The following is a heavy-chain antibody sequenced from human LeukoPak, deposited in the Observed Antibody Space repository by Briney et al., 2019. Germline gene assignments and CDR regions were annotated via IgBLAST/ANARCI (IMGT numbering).Heavy chain of an antibody. CDR2: MNPTSGDT. CDR1: GYTFSDYD. V-gene: IGHV1-8*01. CDR3: ARVVMKAFYYYYMDV. Sequence: ASVKVSCKASGYTFSDYDVNWVRQAPGQGLEWMGWMNPTSGDTGYAQKFQGRVTMTKSMSKNTAYMELSRLRSEDTAVYFCARVVMKAFYYYYMDVWGKGTTIIISS. J-gene: IGHJ6*03. D-gene: IGHD2-21*01.